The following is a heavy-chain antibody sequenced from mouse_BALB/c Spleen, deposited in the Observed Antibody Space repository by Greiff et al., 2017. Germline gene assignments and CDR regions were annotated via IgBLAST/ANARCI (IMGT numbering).Heavy chain of an antibody. Sequence: EVKVVESGGDLVKPGGSLKLSCAASGFTFSSYGMSWVRQTPDKRLEWVATISSGGSYTYYPDSVKGRFTISRDNAKNTLYLQMSSLKSEDTAMYYCARKVRGYFDYWGQGTTLTVSS. CDR1: GFTFSSYG. J-gene: IGHJ2*01. CDR2: ISSGGSYT. D-gene: IGHD2-14*01. V-gene: IGHV5-6*01. CDR3: ARKVRGYFDY.